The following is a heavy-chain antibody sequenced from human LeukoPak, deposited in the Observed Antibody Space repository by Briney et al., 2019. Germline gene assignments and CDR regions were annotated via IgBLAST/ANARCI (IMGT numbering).Heavy chain of an antibody. CDR3: ARPQRYYYDSPVSGADAFDI. D-gene: IGHD3-22*01. CDR1: GYTFTGYY. CDR2: INPNSGGT. Sequence: ASVKVSCKASGYTFTGYYMHWVRQAPGQGLEWMGWINPNSGGTNYAQKFQGRVTMTRDTSISTAYMELSRLRSDDTAVYYCARPQRYYYDSPVSGADAFDIWGQGTMVTVSS. V-gene: IGHV1-2*02. J-gene: IGHJ3*02.